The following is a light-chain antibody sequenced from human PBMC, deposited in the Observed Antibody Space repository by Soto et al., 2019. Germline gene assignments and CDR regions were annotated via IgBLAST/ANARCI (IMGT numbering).Light chain of an antibody. J-gene: IGLJ1*01. Sequence: QSVLTQPPSASGTPGQRVTISCSGSSSNIGSDYVYWYQQFPGTAPKLLIYRNNQRPSGVPDRFSGSKSGTSASLAFSGLRSEDEADYYCAAWDDSLSGYVFGTGTKGTVL. CDR2: RNN. CDR1: SSNIGSDY. CDR3: AAWDDSLSGYV. V-gene: IGLV1-47*01.